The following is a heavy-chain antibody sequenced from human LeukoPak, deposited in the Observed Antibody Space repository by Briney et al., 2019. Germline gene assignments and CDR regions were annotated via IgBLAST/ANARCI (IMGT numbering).Heavy chain of an antibody. J-gene: IGHJ6*03. D-gene: IGHD1-14*01. V-gene: IGHV1-8*01. CDR1: GYTFTSYD. CDR3: ARVTGELSPTNYYYYYYYMDV. Sequence: WASVKVSCKASGYTFTSYDINWVRQATGQGLEWMGWMNPNSGNTGYAQKFQGRVTMTRNTSISTAYVELSSLRSEDTAVYYCARVTGELSPTNYYYYYYYMDVWGKGTTVTVSS. CDR2: MNPNSGNT.